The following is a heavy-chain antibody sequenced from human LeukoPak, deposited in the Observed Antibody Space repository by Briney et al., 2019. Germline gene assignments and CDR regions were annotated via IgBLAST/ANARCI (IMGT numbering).Heavy chain of an antibody. CDR2: ISWDGGTT. CDR3: AKDMRGGSYNFDY. V-gene: IGHV3-43D*04. J-gene: IGHJ4*02. CDR1: GFTFDDYA. D-gene: IGHD1-26*01. Sequence: GGSLRLSCAASGFTFDDYAMHWVRQAPGKGLEWVSFISWDGGTTYYADSVKGRCTLSRDNSKNSLYLQMNSLRAEDTALYYCAKDMRGGSYNFDYWGQGTLVTVSS.